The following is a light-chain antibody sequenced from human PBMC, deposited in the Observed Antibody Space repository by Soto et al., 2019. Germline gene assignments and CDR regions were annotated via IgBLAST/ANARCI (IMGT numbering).Light chain of an antibody. CDR3: QQTYSTPGWT. CDR2: AAS. J-gene: IGKJ1*01. V-gene: IGKV1-39*01. Sequence: DIQMTQSPSSLSASVGDRVTITCRASQTITSDLNWYQQKPGKAPKLLIYAASNLQSGVPSRFSGSGSGTDFTFTISSLHPEDFATYYCQQTYSTPGWTFRQGTKVDIK. CDR1: QTITSD.